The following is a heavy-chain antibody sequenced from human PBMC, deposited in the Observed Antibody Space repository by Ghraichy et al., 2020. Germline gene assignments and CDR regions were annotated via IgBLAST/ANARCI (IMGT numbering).Heavy chain of an antibody. V-gene: IGHV3-30*01. J-gene: IGHJ4*02. CDR1: GFIFNTYT. D-gene: IGHD2-2*01. Sequence: GGSLRLSCAASGFIFNTYTMHWVRQAPGKGLEGVAVMSYDGSAEYSADSVKGRFTISRDNSKNTLYLQMNSLRAEDTAVYYCARHRHEFTSSPPLWGQGTLVTVSS. CDR3: ARHRHEFTSSPPL. CDR2: MSYDGSAE.